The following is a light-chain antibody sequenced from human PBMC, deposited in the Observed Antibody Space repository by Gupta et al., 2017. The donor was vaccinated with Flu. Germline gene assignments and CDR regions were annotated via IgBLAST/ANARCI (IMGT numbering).Light chain of an antibody. CDR1: ALPKQY. J-gene: IGLJ1*01. CDR3: QSTDSSGSYV. V-gene: IGLV3-25*02. Sequence: SSQLTHPPSLSVSPGQTARITCSGDALPKQYAYWYQQKPGQAPVLVIYKDSERPAGNPERFSGSSSGTTVTVTISGVQAEEEADYYGQSTDSSGSYVFGTGTKVTVL. CDR2: KDS.